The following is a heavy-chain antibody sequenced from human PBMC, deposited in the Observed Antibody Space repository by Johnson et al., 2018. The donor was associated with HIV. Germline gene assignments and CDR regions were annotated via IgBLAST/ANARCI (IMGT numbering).Heavy chain of an antibody. CDR1: GFSFSSYA. D-gene: IGHD3-3*01. J-gene: IGHJ3*02. CDR3: ARDLIKQQFLEWLSEGYGVFDI. V-gene: IGHV3-30*04. CDR2: VSYDGSER. Sequence: QVTLVESGGGVVQPGRSLRLSCAASGFSFSSYAMHWVRQAPGKGLEWVAVVSYDGSERYYADSVKGRFIISRDNSKKTLDLQTNSLRAEDTAVYYCARDLIKQQFLEWLSEGYGVFDIWGQGTMVTVSS.